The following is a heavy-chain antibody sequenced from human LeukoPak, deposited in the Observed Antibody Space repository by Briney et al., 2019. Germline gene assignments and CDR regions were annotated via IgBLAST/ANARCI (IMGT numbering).Heavy chain of an antibody. D-gene: IGHD2-2*01. V-gene: IGHV1-69*13. CDR1: GGTLSGFA. CDR3: ASRRILGYCNSNTCGHNYYNGMDV. J-gene: IGHJ6*04. Sequence: ASVKVSCKVSGGTLSGFAISWARQAPGQGLEWMGGIIPMYTTANYAQKFQGRVTITADESTNTAYMELSSLRSEDTAVYYCASRRILGYCNSNTCGHNYYNGMDVWGKGTTVTVSP. CDR2: IIPMYTTA.